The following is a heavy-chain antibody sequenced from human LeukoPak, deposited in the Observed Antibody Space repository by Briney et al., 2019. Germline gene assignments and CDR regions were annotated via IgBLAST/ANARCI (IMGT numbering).Heavy chain of an antibody. Sequence: PGGSLRLSWAASGFTFSDYYMSWIRQAPGKGLEWVSYISSSGSAIYYADSVKGRFTISRDNAKNSLYLQMNSLRAEDTAVYYCARELGRLVNYYYGMDVWGQGTTVTVSS. V-gene: IGHV3-11*01. CDR1: GFTFSDYY. CDR3: ARELGRLVNYYYGMDV. CDR2: ISSSGSAI. J-gene: IGHJ6*02. D-gene: IGHD3-10*01.